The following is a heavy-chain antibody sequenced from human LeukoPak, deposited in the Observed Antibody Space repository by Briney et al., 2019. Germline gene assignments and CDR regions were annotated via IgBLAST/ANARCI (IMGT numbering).Heavy chain of an antibody. Sequence: GGSLALSCAASGFTLSSYPMSGLPPGPGRGRVGVSTLNGSGANTYYAHHVKGRFTISRDNSKNTLYLQMHSLSAEDTAVYYCWIVVVSTGINYWGRGTLLTVSS. D-gene: IGHD1-14*01. J-gene: IGHJ4*02. CDR1: GFTLSSYP. V-gene: IGHV3-23*01. CDR3: WIVVVSTGINY. CDR2: LNGSGANT.